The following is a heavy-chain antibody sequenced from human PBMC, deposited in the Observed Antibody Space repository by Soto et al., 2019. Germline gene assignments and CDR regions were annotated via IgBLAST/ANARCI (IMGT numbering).Heavy chain of an antibody. J-gene: IGHJ4*01. CDR1: GDSVSSNSAA. D-gene: IGHD2-2*01. V-gene: IGHV6-1*01. CDR3: ARVSAEQYRVPSHYYDY. CDR2: TYYRSKWYN. Sequence: SQTLSLTCAISGDSVSSNSAAWNWIRQSPSRGLEWLGGTYYRSKWYNDYAVSGKSRITINPDTSKNQFSLQLNSVTPEDTAVYYCARVSAEQYRVPSHYYDYWCHGTLVPVSS.